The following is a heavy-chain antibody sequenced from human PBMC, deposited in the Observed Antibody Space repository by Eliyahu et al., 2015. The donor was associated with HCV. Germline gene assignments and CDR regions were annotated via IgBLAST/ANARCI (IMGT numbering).Heavy chain of an antibody. V-gene: IGHV3-30*03. D-gene: IGHD3-3*01. J-gene: IGHJ6*02. Sequence: QVQLVESGGGVVQPGRSRRLSCXASGFXFXXXGIHWVRQAPGKGLEWVALISYDGSKKYYTDSVRGRLTISRDNSKNTLYLQMDSLRAEDTAVYYCARDYDLWSDYYHYGMDVWGQGTTVTVSS. CDR2: ISYDGSKK. CDR3: ARDYDLWSDYYHYGMDV. CDR1: GFXFXXXG.